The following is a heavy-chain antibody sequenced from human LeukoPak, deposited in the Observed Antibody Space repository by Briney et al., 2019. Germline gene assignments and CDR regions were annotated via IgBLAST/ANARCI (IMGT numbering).Heavy chain of an antibody. Sequence: GGSLRLSCAASGFTFSSYGMHWVRQTPGKGLEWVTFLPYDGSYTSYADSVKGRFTISRDNSKNTLYLQMNSLRAEDTALYYCASGGIYYGAAFDFWGQGTLVTVSS. V-gene: IGHV3-30*02. CDR2: LPYDGSYT. CDR3: ASGGIYYGAAFDF. D-gene: IGHD1-26*01. J-gene: IGHJ4*02. CDR1: GFTFSSYG.